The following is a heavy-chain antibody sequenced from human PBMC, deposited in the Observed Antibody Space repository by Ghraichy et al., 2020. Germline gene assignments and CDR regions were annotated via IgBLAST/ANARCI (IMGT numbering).Heavy chain of an antibody. CDR1: GFTFDDYA. D-gene: IGHD2-2*01. J-gene: IGHJ4*02. CDR2: ISWNSGSI. Sequence: GGSLRLSCAASGFTFDDYAMHWVRQAPGKGLEWVSGISWNSGSIGYADSVKGRFTISRDNAKNSLYLQMNSLRAEDTALYYCAKGYCSSTSCYVDYWGQGTLVTVSS. V-gene: IGHV3-9*01. CDR3: AKGYCSSTSCYVDY.